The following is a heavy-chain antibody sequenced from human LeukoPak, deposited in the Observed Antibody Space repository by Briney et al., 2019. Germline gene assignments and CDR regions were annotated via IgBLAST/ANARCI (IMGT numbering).Heavy chain of an antibody. D-gene: IGHD3-22*01. CDR2: ISGSGGST. V-gene: IGHV3-23*01. CDR3: AYQREDYYDSSGLFDY. J-gene: IGHJ4*02. CDR1: GFTFSSYA. Sequence: GGSLRLYCAASGFTFSSYAMSWVRQAPGKGLEWVSAISGSGGSTYYADSVKGRFTISRDNSKNTLYLQMNSPRAEDTAVYYCAYQREDYYDSSGLFDYWGQGTLVTVSS.